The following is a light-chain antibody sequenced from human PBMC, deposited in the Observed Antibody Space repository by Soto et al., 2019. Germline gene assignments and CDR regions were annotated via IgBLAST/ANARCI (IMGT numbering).Light chain of an antibody. CDR1: SSNIGAGYD. CDR3: QSYGSSLSGYV. J-gene: IGLJ1*01. V-gene: IGLV1-40*01. CDR2: GNN. Sequence: QSALTQPPSVSGAPGQRVTISCTGSSSNIGAGYDVHWYQQLPGTAPTLLISGNNNRPSGVPDRLSGSKSGTSASLAITGLRAEDEADYFCQSYGSSLSGYVFGTGTKVTV.